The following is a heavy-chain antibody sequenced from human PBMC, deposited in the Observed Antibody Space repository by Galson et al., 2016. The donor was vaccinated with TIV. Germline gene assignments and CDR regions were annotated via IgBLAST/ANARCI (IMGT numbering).Heavy chain of an antibody. CDR2: VTANARDT. Sequence: SLRLSCAASGFTFNRYTLSWVRQAPGQGLEWVSCVTANARDTEYDDSVNARFIIARDNSKTILYLEMNSLRIEDTAMHYCAKDRQEITTGTTRAFEVWGPGTMVTVS. D-gene: IGHD1-1*01. J-gene: IGHJ3*01. V-gene: IGHV3-23*01. CDR1: GFTFNRYT. CDR3: AKDRQEITTGTTRAFEV.